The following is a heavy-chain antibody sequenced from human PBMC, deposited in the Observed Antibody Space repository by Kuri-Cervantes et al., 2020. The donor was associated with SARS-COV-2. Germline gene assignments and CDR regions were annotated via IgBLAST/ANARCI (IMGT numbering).Heavy chain of an antibody. CDR2: ITGSGDGT. D-gene: IGHD6-13*01. Sequence: GGSLRLSCAASGFTFSTYAVSWVRQAPGKGLEWVSLITGSGDGTDYADSVKGRFTISRDNSKNTLYLQMNSLRSDDTAVYYCARGLLAAAGKVPFDYWGQGTLVTVSS. J-gene: IGHJ4*02. CDR3: ARGLLAAAGKVPFDY. V-gene: IGHV3-23*01. CDR1: GFTFSTYA.